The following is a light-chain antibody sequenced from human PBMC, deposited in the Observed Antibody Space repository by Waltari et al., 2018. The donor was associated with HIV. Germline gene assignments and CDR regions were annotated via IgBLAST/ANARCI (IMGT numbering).Light chain of an antibody. J-gene: IGKJ2*01. CDR1: QTISSY. CDR3: QQSYSTPYT. V-gene: IGKV1-39*01. Sequence: DIQMTQSPSSLSASVRDRVTINCRASQTISSYLNWYQQKPGKAPKLLIYAASTLQSGVPSRFSGSGSGTDFTLTINSLQPDDFATYYCQQSYSTPYTFGQGTKLEIK. CDR2: AAS.